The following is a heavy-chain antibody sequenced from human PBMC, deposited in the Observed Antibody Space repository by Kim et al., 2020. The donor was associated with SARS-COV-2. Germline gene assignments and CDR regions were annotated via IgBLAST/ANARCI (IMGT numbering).Heavy chain of an antibody. J-gene: IGHJ4*02. Sequence: GGSLRLSCAASGFTFSTYWMHWARQGPGKGLEWVSRINSAGSSISYADSVKGRFTISRDNAENTLFLQMNSLRAEDTAVYYCARGRKGTAAVTDYWGQGTLVPVSS. V-gene: IGHV3-74*01. CDR1: GFTFSTYW. CDR3: ARGRKGTAAVTDY. D-gene: IGHD6-13*01. CDR2: INSAGSSI.